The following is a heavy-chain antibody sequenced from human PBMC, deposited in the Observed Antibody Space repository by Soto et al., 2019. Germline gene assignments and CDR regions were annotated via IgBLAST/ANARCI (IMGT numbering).Heavy chain of an antibody. V-gene: IGHV1-69*13. D-gene: IGHD1-26*01. Sequence: SVNVSCKASGGTFSSYAISWVRQAPGQGLEWMGGIIPIFGTANYAQKFQGRVTITADESTSTAYMELSSLRSEDTAGYYCARKGSGSYSVYGMDVWGQGTTGTVSS. J-gene: IGHJ6*02. CDR2: IIPIFGTA. CDR3: ARKGSGSYSVYGMDV. CDR1: GGTFSSYA.